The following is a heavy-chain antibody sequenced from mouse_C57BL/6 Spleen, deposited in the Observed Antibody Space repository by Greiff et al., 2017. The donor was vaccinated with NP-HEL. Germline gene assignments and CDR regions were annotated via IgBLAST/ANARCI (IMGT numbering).Heavy chain of an antibody. CDR1: GYTFTDYE. V-gene: IGHV1-15*01. CDR2: IDPETGGT. CDR3: TRSPHYYFDY. J-gene: IGHJ2*01. Sequence: VQLQQSGAELVRPGASVTLSCKASGYTFTDYEMHWVKQTPVHGLEWIGAIDPETGGTAYNQKFKGKAILTADKSSSTAYMELRSLTSEDSAVYYCTRSPHYYFDYWGQGTTLTGSS.